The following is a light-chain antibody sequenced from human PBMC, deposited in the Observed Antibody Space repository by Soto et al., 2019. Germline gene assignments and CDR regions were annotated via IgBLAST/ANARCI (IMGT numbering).Light chain of an antibody. CDR2: DAS. J-gene: IGKJ5*01. CDR3: QQRASWVP. Sequence: EIVLTQSPATLSLYKGERATLSCRASQSVSSYLAWYQQKPGQAPRLLIYDASNRATGIPARFSGSGSGTDFTLTISSLEPEDFAVYYCQQRASWVPFGQGRLLEVK. V-gene: IGKV3-11*01. CDR1: QSVSSY.